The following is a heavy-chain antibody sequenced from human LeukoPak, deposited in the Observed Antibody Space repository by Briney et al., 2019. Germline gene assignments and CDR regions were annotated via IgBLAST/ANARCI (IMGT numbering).Heavy chain of an antibody. D-gene: IGHD3-22*01. J-gene: IGHJ4*02. CDR3: ARVRALSYYDSSGDLYYFDY. V-gene: IGHV4-59*01. CDR2: IYYSGST. CDR1: DGSISSYY. Sequence: SETLSLTCTVSDGSISSYYWSWIRQPPGKGLEWIGYIYYSGSTNYNPSLKSRVTISVDTSKNQFSLKLSSVTAADTAVYYCARVRALSYYDSSGDLYYFDYWGQGTLVTVSS.